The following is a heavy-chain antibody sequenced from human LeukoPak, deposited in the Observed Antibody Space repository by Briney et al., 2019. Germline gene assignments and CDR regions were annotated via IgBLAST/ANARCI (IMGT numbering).Heavy chain of an antibody. V-gene: IGHV3-9*01. D-gene: IGHD3-22*01. CDR3: AKGFYSSGYLFDY. J-gene: IGHJ4*02. CDR1: GFTFDDYA. CDR2: ISWNSGSI. Sequence: GGPLRLSCAASGFTFDDYAMHWVRQAPGKGLEWVSGISWNSGSIGYADSVKGRFTISRDNAKNSLYLQMNSLRAEDTALYYCAKGFYSSGYLFDYWGQGTLVTVSS.